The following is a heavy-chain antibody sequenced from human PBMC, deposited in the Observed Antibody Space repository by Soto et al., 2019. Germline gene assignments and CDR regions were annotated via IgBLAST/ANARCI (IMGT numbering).Heavy chain of an antibody. CDR3: TLRRDPSMAPSF. D-gene: IGHD2-2*01. Sequence: GPTLVIPTQTLTLTCTVSGFSLSTSGMTVGWIRQPPRKAPEWLALAYEYSPSLQSRLTFTKDTSKNQVILTLTNVDPGDTGKYYCTLRRDPSMAPSFWGQGIHVTVSS. CDR2: AYE. CDR1: GFSLSTSGMT. J-gene: IGHJ4*02. V-gene: IGHV2-5*01.